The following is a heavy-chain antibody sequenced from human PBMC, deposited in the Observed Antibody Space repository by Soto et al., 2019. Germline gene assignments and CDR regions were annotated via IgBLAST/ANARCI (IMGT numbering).Heavy chain of an antibody. CDR2: ISYDGSNQ. CDR3: AKDQASGQGSFDS. Sequence: GGSLRLSCAASGFTFNIYGTHWVRQAPDKGLEWVALISYDGSNQYYADSVKGRFTISRDNSKNTLFLQMNSLRAVDTAVYYCAKDQASGQGSFDSWGQGTLVTVSS. J-gene: IGHJ4*02. CDR1: GFTFNIYG. V-gene: IGHV3-30*18.